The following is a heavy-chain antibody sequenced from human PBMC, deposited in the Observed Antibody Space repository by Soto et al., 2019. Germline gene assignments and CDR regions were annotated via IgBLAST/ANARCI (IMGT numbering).Heavy chain of an antibody. CDR1: GFTFSDYY. CDR3: ARAIRGYSGYETYYFDY. J-gene: IGHJ4*02. Sequence: QVQLVESGGGLVKPGGSLRLSCAASGFTFSDYYMSWIRQAPGKGQEWHSYISSSSSYTNYADSVKGRFTISRDNAKNSLYVQMNGLRAEDTAVYYCARAIRGYSGYETYYFDYWGQGTLVTVSS. CDR2: ISSSSSYT. V-gene: IGHV3-11*05. D-gene: IGHD5-12*01.